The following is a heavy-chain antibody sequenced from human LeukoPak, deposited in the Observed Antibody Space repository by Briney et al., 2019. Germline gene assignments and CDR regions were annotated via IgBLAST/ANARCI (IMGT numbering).Heavy chain of an antibody. CDR2: IYYSGST. V-gene: IGHV4-59*08. CDR3: ARAIRFLEWLLFDY. CDR1: GGSISSYY. J-gene: IGHJ4*02. Sequence: SETLSLTCTVSGGSISSYYWSWIRQPPGKGLEWIGYIYYSGSTNYNPSLKSRVTISVDTSKNQFSLKLSSVTAADTAVYYCARAIRFLEWLLFDYWGQGTLVTVSS. D-gene: IGHD3-3*01.